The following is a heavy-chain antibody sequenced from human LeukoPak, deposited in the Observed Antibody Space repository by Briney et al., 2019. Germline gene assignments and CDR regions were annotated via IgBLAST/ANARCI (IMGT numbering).Heavy chain of an antibody. D-gene: IGHD2-2*01. V-gene: IGHV4-31*11. Sequence: SETLSLTCAVYGGSFSGYYWSWIRQHPGKGLEWIGYIYYSGSTYYNPSLKSRVTISVDTSKNQFSLKLTSVTAADTAVYSCARAPAAISWFDPWGQGTLVTVSS. CDR2: IYYSGST. J-gene: IGHJ5*02. CDR3: ARAPAAISWFDP. CDR1: GGSFSGYY.